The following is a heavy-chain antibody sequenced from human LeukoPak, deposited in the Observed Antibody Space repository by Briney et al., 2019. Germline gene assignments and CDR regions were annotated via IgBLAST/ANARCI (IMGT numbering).Heavy chain of an antibody. V-gene: IGHV4-61*02. CDR2: IYTSGST. J-gene: IGHJ4*02. Sequence: SETLSLTCTVSGGSISSGSYYWSWIRQPAGKGLEWIGRIYTSGSTNYNPSLKSRVTISVDTSKNQFSLKLNSVTAADTAVYYCARDTGSGWLHYRGQGTLLTVPS. CDR3: ARDTGSGWLHY. CDR1: GGSISSGSYY. D-gene: IGHD6-19*01.